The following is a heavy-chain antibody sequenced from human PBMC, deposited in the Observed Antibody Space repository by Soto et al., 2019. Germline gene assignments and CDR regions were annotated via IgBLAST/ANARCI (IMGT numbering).Heavy chain of an antibody. CDR2: IVPMFGTP. J-gene: IGHJ6*02. CDR1: GGTFSNYG. Sequence: SVKVSCKAPGGTFSNYGIAWVRQAPGQGLEWMGDIVPMFGTPTYAQNFQGRVTTTADEYTSTAYMELSSLRSEDTAVYFCARRRICSGNSCNFYFHMDVWGQGTTVT. CDR3: ARRRICSGNSCNFYFHMDV. D-gene: IGHD6-19*01. V-gene: IGHV1-69*13.